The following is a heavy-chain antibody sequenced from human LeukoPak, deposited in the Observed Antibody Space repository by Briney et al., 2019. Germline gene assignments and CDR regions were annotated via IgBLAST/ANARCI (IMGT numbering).Heavy chain of an antibody. D-gene: IGHD5-18*01. CDR2: IYYSGST. Sequence: SETLSLTCTVSGGFISSYYWSWIRQPPGKGLEWIGYIYYSGSTNYNPSLRSRVTISVDTSKNQFSLNLTSVTAADTAVYYCARAYGYSYPIDYWGRGTLVTVSS. J-gene: IGHJ4*02. CDR3: ARAYGYSYPIDY. CDR1: GGFISSYY. V-gene: IGHV4-59*01.